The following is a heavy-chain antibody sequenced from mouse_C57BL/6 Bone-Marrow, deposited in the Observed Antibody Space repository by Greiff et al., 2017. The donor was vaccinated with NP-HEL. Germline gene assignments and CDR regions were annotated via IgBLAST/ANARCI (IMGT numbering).Heavy chain of an antibody. CDR2: INPSTGGT. V-gene: IGHV1-42*01. J-gene: IGHJ3*01. CDR1: GYSFTGYY. D-gene: IGHD2-4*01. Sequence: EVKLQQSGPELVKPGASVKISCKASGYSFTGYYMNWVKQSPEKSLEWIGEINPSTGGTTYNQKFKAKATLTVDKSSSTAYMQLKSLTSEDSAVYYCARSIEGLTWFAYWGQGTLVTVSA. CDR3: ARSIEGLTWFAY.